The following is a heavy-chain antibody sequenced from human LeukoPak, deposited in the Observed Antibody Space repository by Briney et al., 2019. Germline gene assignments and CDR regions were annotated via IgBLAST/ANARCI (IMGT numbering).Heavy chain of an antibody. CDR1: GFTFSSYS. CDR2: ISTSSNCI. V-gene: IGHV3-21*01. D-gene: IGHD5-12*01. CDR3: ARGPSGYHNT. Sequence: GGSLRLSCAASGFTFSSYSMNWVRQAPGKGLEWVSSISTSSNCIYYADSVKGRFTISRDNAKNSLFLQMNSLRAEDTAVYYCARGPSGYHNTGGQGTLVTVSS. J-gene: IGHJ4*02.